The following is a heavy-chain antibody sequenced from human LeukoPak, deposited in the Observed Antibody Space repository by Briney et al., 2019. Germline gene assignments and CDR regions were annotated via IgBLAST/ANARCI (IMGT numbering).Heavy chain of an antibody. Sequence: SETLSLTCTVSGGSISSYYWSWIRQPPGKGLEWIGYIYYSGSTNYNPSPKSRVTISVDTSKNQFSLKLSSVTAADTAVYYCARHVGSGSYFYWGQGTLVTVSS. V-gene: IGHV4-59*08. J-gene: IGHJ4*02. CDR1: GGSISSYY. CDR3: ARHVGSGSYFY. CDR2: IYYSGST. D-gene: IGHD3-10*01.